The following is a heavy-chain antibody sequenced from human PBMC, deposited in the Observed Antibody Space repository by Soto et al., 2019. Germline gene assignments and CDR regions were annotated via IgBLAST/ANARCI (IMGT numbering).Heavy chain of an antibody. V-gene: IGHV3-23*01. Sequence: PVGFPILSYAASGFTFSSYSMNWVRQAPGQGLDWVSAISGSGSNTYYAVSVEDRFTVSRDNSKNTVYLQMNSLRAEDTAVYHCAKSRTVVVAAAPIYYYFGVDVWGQGTTVNVS. J-gene: IGHJ6*02. CDR1: GFTFSSYS. D-gene: IGHD2-15*01. CDR2: ISGSGSNT. CDR3: AKSRTVVVAAAPIYYYFGVDV.